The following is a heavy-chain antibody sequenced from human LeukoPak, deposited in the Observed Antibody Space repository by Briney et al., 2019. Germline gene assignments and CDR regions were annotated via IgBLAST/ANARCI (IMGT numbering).Heavy chain of an antibody. CDR2: IYYSGST. V-gene: IGHV4-59*01. CDR3: ARGGWSLTD. J-gene: IGHJ4*02. CDR1: GGSMNNYY. Sequence: SETLSLACTVSGGSMNNYYWSWIRLPPGKGLEWIGYIYYSGSTNYNPFLNSRVTLSVDTSKNQFSLKLSSVTAADTAEYYCARGGWSLTDWGQGTLVTVSS. D-gene: IGHD6-19*01.